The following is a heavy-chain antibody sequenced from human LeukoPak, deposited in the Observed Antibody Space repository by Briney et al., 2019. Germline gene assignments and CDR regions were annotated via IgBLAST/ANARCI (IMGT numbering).Heavy chain of an antibody. CDR2: IIPILGIA. Sequence: GASVKVSCKASGGTFSSYAISWVRQAPGQGLEWMGRIIPILGIANYAQKFQGRVTITADKSTSTAYMELRSLRSDDTAVYYCARNEYQLLFADYWGQGTLVTVSS. J-gene: IGHJ4*02. D-gene: IGHD2-2*01. CDR3: ARNEYQLLFADY. V-gene: IGHV1-69*04. CDR1: GGTFSSYA.